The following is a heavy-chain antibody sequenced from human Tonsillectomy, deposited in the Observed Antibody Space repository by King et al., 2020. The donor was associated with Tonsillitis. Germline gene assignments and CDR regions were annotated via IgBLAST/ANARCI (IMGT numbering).Heavy chain of an antibody. CDR1: GGSISSFY. D-gene: IGHD3-10*01. CDR3: ARIEYYYGSGSRWRYYFDF. CDR2: VSHSGST. V-gene: IGHV4-59*08. J-gene: IGHJ4*02. Sequence: VQLQESGPGLVKPSETLSLSCIVSGGSISSFYWSWIRQPPGKGLEWIGYVSHSGSTNYNPSLKNRLIISVDTSKNQFSLNLTSVTAADTAIYYCARIEYYYGSGSRWRYYFDFWGQGMLVTVSS.